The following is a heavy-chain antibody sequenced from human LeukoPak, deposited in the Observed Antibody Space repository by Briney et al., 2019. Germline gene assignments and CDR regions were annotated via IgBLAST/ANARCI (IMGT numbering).Heavy chain of an antibody. CDR1: GYTFTSYG. J-gene: IGHJ4*02. CDR2: ISAYNGNT. D-gene: IGHD2-2*01. Sequence: ASVKVSCKASGYTFTSYGISWVRQAPGQGLEWMGWISAYNGNTNYAQKLQGRVTMTTDTSTSTAYMELRSLRSDDTAVYYCARGARVVVVPAATSKFDYWGQGTLVTVSS. V-gene: IGHV1-18*01. CDR3: ARGARVVVVPAATSKFDY.